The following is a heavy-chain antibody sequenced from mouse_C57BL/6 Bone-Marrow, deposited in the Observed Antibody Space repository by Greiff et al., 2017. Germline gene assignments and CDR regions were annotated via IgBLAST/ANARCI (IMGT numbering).Heavy chain of an antibody. J-gene: IGHJ2*01. Sequence: VKLMESGAELARPGASVKLSCKASGYTFTSYGISWVKQRTGQGLELIGEIYPRSGNTYYNEKFKGKATLTADKSSSTAYMELRSLTSEDSAVYFCARRQYYGSSYWGQGTTLTVSS. CDR3: ARRQYYGSSY. CDR1: GYTFTSYG. V-gene: IGHV1-81*01. CDR2: IYPRSGNT. D-gene: IGHD1-1*01.